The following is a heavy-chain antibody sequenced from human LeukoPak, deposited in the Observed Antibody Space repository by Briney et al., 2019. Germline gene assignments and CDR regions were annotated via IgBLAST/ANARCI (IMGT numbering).Heavy chain of an antibody. D-gene: IGHD3-3*01. CDR3: ARLGAGPTYYDFWSGYSSFYFDY. CDR2: IHYSGNT. V-gene: IGHV4-34*01. Sequence: SETLSLTCAVYGGSFSGYYWSWIRQPPGKGLEWIGGIHYSGNTYYNPSLKSRVTISVDTSKNQFSLKLSSVTAADTAVYYCARLGAGPTYYDFWSGYSSFYFDYWGQGTLVTVSS. CDR1: GGSFSGYY. J-gene: IGHJ4*02.